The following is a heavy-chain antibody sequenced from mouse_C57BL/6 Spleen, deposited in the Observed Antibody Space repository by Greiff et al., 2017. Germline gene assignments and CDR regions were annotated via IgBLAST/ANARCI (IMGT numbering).Heavy chain of an antibody. J-gene: IGHJ4*01. Sequence: QVQLKQPGAELVMPGASVKLSCKASGYTFTSYWMHWVKQRPGQGLEWIGEIDPSDSYTNYNQKFKGKSTLTVDKSSSTAYMQLSSLTSEESAVYYCARGGRDYYAMDYWGQGTSVTVSS. V-gene: IGHV1-69*01. CDR3: ARGGRDYYAMDY. D-gene: IGHD3-3*01. CDR1: GYTFTSYW. CDR2: IDPSDSYT.